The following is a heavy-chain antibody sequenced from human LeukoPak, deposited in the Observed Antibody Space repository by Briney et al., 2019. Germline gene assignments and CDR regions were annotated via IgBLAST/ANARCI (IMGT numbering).Heavy chain of an antibody. J-gene: IGHJ5*02. D-gene: IGHD5-18*01. V-gene: IGHV4-30-2*01. CDR2: IFHSGST. CDR1: GGSISSGGYY. Sequence: SQTLSLTCTVSGGSISSGGYYWSWIRQHPGKGLEWIGYIFHSGSTYYTPSLKSRLTISVDKSTNQFSLRLSSVTAADTAVYHCARASLPYMVSGHGFDPRGQGTLVTVSS. CDR3: ARASLPYMVSGHGFDP.